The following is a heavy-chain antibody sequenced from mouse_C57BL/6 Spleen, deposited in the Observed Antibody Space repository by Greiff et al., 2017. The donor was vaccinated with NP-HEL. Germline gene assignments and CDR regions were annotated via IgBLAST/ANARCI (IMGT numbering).Heavy chain of an antibody. D-gene: IGHD4-1*01. CDR2: IDPENGDT. CDR1: GFNIKDDY. CDR3: STGGTWVDY. Sequence: VQLQQSGAELVRPGASVKLSCTASGFNIKDDYMHWVKQRPEQGLEWIGWIDPENGDTAYASKFQGKATITADTSSNTAYLQLSSLTSEDTAVFYCSTGGTWVDYWGQGATLTVSS. V-gene: IGHV14-4*01. J-gene: IGHJ2*01.